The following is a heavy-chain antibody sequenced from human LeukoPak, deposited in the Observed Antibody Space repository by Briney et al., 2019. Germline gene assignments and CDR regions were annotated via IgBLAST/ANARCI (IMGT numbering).Heavy chain of an antibody. CDR1: GGSISSGGNF. D-gene: IGHD1-26*01. CDR2: IYYSGTT. V-gene: IGHV4-31*03. J-gene: IGHJ6*02. CDR3: ARGGSGSYYSVYYAVDV. Sequence: PSGTLSLTCTVSGGSISSGGNFWSWIRQRPGKGLEWIGFIYYSGTTYSTPSLKSRVAISADTSKNEFSLKLNSLTAADTAVYYWARGGSGSYYSVYYAVDVWGQGTTVTVS.